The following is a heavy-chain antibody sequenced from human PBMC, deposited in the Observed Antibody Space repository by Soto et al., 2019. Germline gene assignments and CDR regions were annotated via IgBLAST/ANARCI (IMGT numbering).Heavy chain of an antibody. D-gene: IGHD3-22*01. CDR3: ARDYYDSSGYYYVDY. Sequence: GGSLRLSCAASGFTFSSYGMHWVRQAPGRGLEWVAVIWYDGSNKYYADSVKGRFTISRDNSKNTLYLQMNSLRAEDTAVYYCARDYYDSSGYYYVDYWGQGTLVTVSS. V-gene: IGHV3-33*01. J-gene: IGHJ4*02. CDR1: GFTFSSYG. CDR2: IWYDGSNK.